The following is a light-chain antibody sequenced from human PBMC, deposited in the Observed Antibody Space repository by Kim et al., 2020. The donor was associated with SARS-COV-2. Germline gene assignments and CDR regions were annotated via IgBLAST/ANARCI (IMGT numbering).Light chain of an antibody. J-gene: IGKJ2*01. CDR1: HSVASRY. V-gene: IGKV3-20*01. CDR3: QQYGTLPYT. Sequence: WSPGERATLSGRASHSVASRYLAWYQLKPGQAPRLLIFGASSWAAGVPDRFTGSGSGTDFTLTISSLEPEDFAMYYCQQYGTLPYTFGQGTKVEI. CDR2: GAS.